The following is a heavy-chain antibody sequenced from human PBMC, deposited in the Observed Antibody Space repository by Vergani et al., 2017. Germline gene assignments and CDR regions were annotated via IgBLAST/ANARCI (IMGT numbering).Heavy chain of an antibody. CDR2: IRHDGIT. CDR1: GGSISGTNW. J-gene: IGHJ4*02. Sequence: QVQLQESGPGLVKPPGTLSLTCAVSGGSISGTNWWTWIRQPPGKGLEWIGEIRHDGITHYSPSLKSRVTISIDTSTHQFSLNLRSVTAADTAVYYCAREGYCTNGVCFTLFDVWGQGALVTVSS. V-gene: IGHV4-4*03. CDR3: AREGYCTNGVCFTLFDV. D-gene: IGHD2-8*01.